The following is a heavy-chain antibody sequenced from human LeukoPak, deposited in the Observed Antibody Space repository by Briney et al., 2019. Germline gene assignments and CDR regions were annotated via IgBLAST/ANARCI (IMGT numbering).Heavy chain of an antibody. CDR3: AKDRFGCSSTSCYSLDY. V-gene: IGHV3-21*04. J-gene: IGHJ4*02. D-gene: IGHD2-2*01. Sequence: PGRSPRLSCAASGFTFDDYAMHWVRQAPGKGLEWVSSISSSSSYIYYADSVKGRFTISRDNAKNSLYLQMNSLRAEDTAVYYCAKDRFGCSSTSCYSLDYWGQGTLVTVSS. CDR1: GFTFDDYA. CDR2: ISSSSSYI.